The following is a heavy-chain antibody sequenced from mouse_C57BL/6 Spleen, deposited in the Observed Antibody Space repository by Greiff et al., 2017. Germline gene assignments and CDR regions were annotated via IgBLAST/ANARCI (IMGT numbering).Heavy chain of an antibody. CDR1: GYTFTSYW. D-gene: IGHD2-4*01. Sequence: QVQLQQPGAELVKPGASVKMSCKASGYTFTSYWITWVKQRPGQGLEWIGDIYPGSGSTKYNEKFKSKATLTVDTSSSTAYMQLSSLTSEDSAVYYCARCYDYDLYAMDYWGQGTSVTVSS. CDR2: IYPGSGST. J-gene: IGHJ4*01. CDR3: ARCYDYDLYAMDY. V-gene: IGHV1-55*01.